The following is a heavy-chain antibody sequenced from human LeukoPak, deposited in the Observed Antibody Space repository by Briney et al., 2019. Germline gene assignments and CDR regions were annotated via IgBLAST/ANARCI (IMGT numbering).Heavy chain of an antibody. J-gene: IGHJ6*03. Sequence: PGGSLRLSCAASGFTFRNYGMHWVRQAPGKGLEWVAVILDDGSDKDYADSVKGRFTISRDNSKNTLYLQMNSLRAEDTAVYYCAKEDSARHYYYYMDVWGKGTTVTVSS. CDR3: AKEDSARHYYYYMDV. D-gene: IGHD3/OR15-3a*01. CDR1: GFTFRNYG. CDR2: ILDDGSDK. V-gene: IGHV3-33*05.